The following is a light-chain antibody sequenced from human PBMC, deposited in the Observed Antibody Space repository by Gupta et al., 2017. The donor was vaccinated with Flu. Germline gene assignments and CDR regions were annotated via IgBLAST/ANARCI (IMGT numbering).Light chain of an antibody. CDR2: PAS. J-gene: IGKJ1*01. V-gene: IGKV3-15*01. CDR1: QCAGRA. CDR3: QQYHNGPTLT. Sequence: ERATLSCRARQCAGRALAWYKQRPCQSPKIFFYPASSRATGVPDRFSGGGSGTEFTLTISSLQPEDFATYYCQQYHNGPTLTFGQGTEVEFK.